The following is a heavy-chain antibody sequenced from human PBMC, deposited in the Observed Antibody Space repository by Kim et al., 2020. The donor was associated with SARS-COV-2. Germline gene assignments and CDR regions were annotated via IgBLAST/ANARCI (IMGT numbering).Heavy chain of an antibody. CDR3: ARLARLAVSVTRAFHN. CDR1: GASINSNDYW. Sequence: SETLSLTCSVPGASINSNDYWWDWIRQPPGKGLEWIGNIFHTGGTSSTPSLKSRLTMSVDTSKNQFSLNLNSVTAADTAVYYCARLARLAVSVTRAFHNWVRRTVGTISA. D-gene: IGHD2-15*01. J-gene: IGHJ3*02. CDR2: IFHTGGT. V-gene: IGHV4-39*01.